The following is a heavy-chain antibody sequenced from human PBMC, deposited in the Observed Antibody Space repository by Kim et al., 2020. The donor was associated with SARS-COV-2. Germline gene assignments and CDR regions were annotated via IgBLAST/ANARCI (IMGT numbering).Heavy chain of an antibody. CDR3: ARDSARPGDY. D-gene: IGHD6-6*01. J-gene: IGHJ4*02. CDR2: TTM. V-gene: IGHV3-11*01. Sequence: TTMSYTDSMKGRFTISRDNAKNSLYLQMNSLRAEDTAVYYCARDSARPGDYWGQGTLVTVSS.